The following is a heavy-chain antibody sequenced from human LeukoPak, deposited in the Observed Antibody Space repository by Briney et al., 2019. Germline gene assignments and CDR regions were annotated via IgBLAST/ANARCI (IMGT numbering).Heavy chain of an antibody. D-gene: IGHD6-6*01. CDR2: INSDGSST. Sequence: GGSLRLSCAASGFTFSSYWMHWVRQAPGKGLVWVSRINSDGSSTSYADSVKGRFTISRDNAKNTLYLQMNSLRVEDTALYYCASQAYSSSPSVGYWGQGTLVTVSS. CDR1: GFTFSSYW. CDR3: ASQAYSSSPSVGY. J-gene: IGHJ4*02. V-gene: IGHV3-74*01.